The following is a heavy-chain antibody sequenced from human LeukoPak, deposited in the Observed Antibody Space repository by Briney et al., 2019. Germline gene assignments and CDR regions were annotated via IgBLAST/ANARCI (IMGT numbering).Heavy chain of an antibody. CDR2: IRYDGSNK. Sequence: PGGSLRLSCAASGFTFSSYGMHWVRQAPGKGLEWVAFIRYDGSNKYYADSVKGRFTISRDNSKNTLYLQMNSLRAEDTAVYYCAKDLLGSVAGTGYWGQGTLVTVSS. D-gene: IGHD6-19*01. CDR3: AKDLLGSVAGTGY. V-gene: IGHV3-30*02. J-gene: IGHJ4*02. CDR1: GFTFSSYG.